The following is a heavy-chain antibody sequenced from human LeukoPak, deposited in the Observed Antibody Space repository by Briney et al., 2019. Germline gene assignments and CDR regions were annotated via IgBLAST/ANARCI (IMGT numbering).Heavy chain of an antibody. CDR1: GYTFTGYY. CDR2: INPNSGGT. D-gene: IGHD6-13*01. Sequence: ASVKVSCKASGYTFTGYYVHWVRQAPGQGLEWMGWINPNSGGTNYAQKFQGRVTMTRDTSISTAYMELSRLRSDDTAVYYCAREGVAAAGTTPPTYYYYGMDVWGQGTTVTVSS. CDR3: AREGVAAAGTTPPTYYYYGMDV. J-gene: IGHJ6*02. V-gene: IGHV1-2*02.